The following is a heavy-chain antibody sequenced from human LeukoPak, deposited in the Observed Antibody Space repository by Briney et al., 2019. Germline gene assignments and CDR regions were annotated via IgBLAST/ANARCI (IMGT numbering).Heavy chain of an antibody. CDR3: ARNSGRLVVVPAALYGMDV. V-gene: IGHV1-46*01. Sequence: ASVKVSCKASGYTFTSYYMHWVRQAPGQGLEWMGIINPSGGSTSYAQKLQGRVTMTTDTSTSTAYMELRSLRSDDTAVYYCARNSGRLVVVPAALYGMDVWGQGTTVTVSS. CDR1: GYTFTSYY. D-gene: IGHD2-2*01. J-gene: IGHJ6*02. CDR2: INPSGGST.